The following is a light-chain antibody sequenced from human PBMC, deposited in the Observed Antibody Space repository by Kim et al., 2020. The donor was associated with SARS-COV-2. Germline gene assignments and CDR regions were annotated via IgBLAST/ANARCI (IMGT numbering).Light chain of an antibody. V-gene: IGKV1-5*03. CDR2: QAS. CDR3: HQYDSYPLT. J-gene: IGKJ4*01. CDR1: QSISRE. Sequence: ASLGDRVTITCRASQSISRELAWYQQKPGKAPKFLIYQASSLESGVPSRFSGSGSGTEFTHTISSLQPDDSATYYCHQYDSYPLTFGGGTKVDIK.